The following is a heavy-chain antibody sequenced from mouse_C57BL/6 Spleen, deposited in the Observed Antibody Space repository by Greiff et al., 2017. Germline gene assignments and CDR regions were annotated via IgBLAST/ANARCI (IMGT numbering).Heavy chain of an antibody. CDR3: TRDYGGAY. CDR1: GFTFSNYW. D-gene: IGHD1-1*01. Sequence: EVKLEESGGGLVQPGGSMKLSCVASGFTFSNYWMNWARQSPETGLAWGAPIRLNSDNYATHYAASVTGRFTISRDDSKSSVYLQMNNLRAEDTGIYYCTRDYGGAYWGQGTLVTVSA. V-gene: IGHV6-3*01. J-gene: IGHJ3*01. CDR2: IRLNSDNYAT.